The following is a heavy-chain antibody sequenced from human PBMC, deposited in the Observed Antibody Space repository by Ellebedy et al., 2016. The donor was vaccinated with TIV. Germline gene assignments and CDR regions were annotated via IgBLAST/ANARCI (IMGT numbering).Heavy chain of an antibody. D-gene: IGHD3-16*02. CDR3: AIQAFGELSDYFDH. J-gene: IGHJ4*02. Sequence: SETLSLTCAVYGGSFSGYYWSWIRQPQGKGLEWNGEINHSGSTNYNPSLKSRVTVSVDTSKNQFSLKLSSVTAADTAVYYCAIQAFGELSDYFDHWGQGTLVTVSS. V-gene: IGHV4-34*01. CDR2: INHSGST. CDR1: GGSFSGYY.